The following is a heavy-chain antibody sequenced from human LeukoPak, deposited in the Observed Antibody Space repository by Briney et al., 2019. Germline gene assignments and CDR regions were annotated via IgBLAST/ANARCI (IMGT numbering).Heavy chain of an antibody. J-gene: IGHJ4*02. Sequence: GGSLRLSCAASGFTFSDYYMSWIRQAPGKGLEWVSYISSSGSTIYYADSVKGRFTISRDNAKNSLYLQMNSLRAEDTAVYYCAKDPHVLRYFDWSLADWGQGTLVTVSS. CDR2: ISSSGSTI. D-gene: IGHD3-9*01. V-gene: IGHV3-11*04. CDR3: AKDPHVLRYFDWSLAD. CDR1: GFTFSDYY.